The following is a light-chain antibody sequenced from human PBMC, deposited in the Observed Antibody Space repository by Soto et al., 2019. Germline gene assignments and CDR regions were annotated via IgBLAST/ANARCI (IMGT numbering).Light chain of an antibody. Sequence: EFVLTQSPGTLSLSPGERATLSGRARQTVRNNSLAWYQQKPGQAPRLLIYDASSRATGIPDRFSGGGSGTDFPLTIRRLEPEYFAVYYCQKFSSYPLTFGGGNKVEIK. CDR3: QKFSSYPLT. CDR1: QTVRNNS. CDR2: DAS. V-gene: IGKV3-20*01. J-gene: IGKJ4*01.